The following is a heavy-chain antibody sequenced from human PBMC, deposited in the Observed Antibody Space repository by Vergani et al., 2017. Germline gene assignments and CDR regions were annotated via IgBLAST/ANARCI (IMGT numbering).Heavy chain of an antibody. CDR2: IGKDGINT. V-gene: IGHV3-30*02. J-gene: IGHJ4*02. Sequence: QVQLVESAGGVVQPGGSLRLSCAASGFTFSNFGMHWIRPAPGKGLEWLAYIGKDGINTDYIDAVKGRFTVSRDNTKDILYLQMDSLRSEDTALYYCAKYLRDSPDGLPDSCGPGTLVIVSS. CDR3: AKYLRDSPDGLPDS. D-gene: IGHD2-21*02. CDR1: GFTFSNFG.